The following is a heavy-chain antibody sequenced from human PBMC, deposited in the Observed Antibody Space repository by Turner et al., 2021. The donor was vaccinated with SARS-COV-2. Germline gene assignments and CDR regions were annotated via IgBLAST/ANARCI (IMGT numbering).Heavy chain of an antibody. CDR1: GDSVSSDVYY. V-gene: IGHV4-61*08. Sequence: QVQLQESGPGLVKPSETLSLTCTVSGDSVSSDVYYWSWNRQPPGKGLEWIGYTLHTGSTTYNPSLKSRVTISVDTSKHQFSLRLSSVTAADTAVYYCARVGLGNYCYGMDVWGQGTTVTVSS. D-gene: IGHD3-22*01. CDR3: ARVGLGNYCYGMDV. CDR2: TLHTGST. J-gene: IGHJ6*02.